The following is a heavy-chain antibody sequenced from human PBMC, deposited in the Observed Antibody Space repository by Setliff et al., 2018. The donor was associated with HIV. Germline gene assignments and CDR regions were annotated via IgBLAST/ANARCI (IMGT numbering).Heavy chain of an antibody. Sequence: PGESLKISCKGSGYSFTTYWIGWVRQMPGKGLEWMGIIYPGDSDTRYSPSFQGQVTISVDKSISTAYLQWSSLKASDTAMYYCARVRVGASDAFDIWGPGTMVTVSS. V-gene: IGHV5-51*01. J-gene: IGHJ3*02. D-gene: IGHD1-26*01. CDR3: ARVRVGASDAFDI. CDR1: GYSFTTYW. CDR2: IYPGDSDT.